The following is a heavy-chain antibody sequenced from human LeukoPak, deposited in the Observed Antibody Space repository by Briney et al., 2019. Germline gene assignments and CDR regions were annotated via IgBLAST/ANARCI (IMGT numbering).Heavy chain of an antibody. V-gene: IGHV3-21*01. Sequence: GGSLRLSCAASGFTFSSYSMNWVRQAPGKGLEWVSSISSSSSYIYYADSVKGRFTISRDNAKNSLYLQMNSLRAEDTAVYYCARGPNTAMVKYYFDYWGQGTLVTVSS. J-gene: IGHJ4*02. CDR2: ISSSSSYI. CDR1: GFTFSSYS. CDR3: ARGPNTAMVKYYFDY. D-gene: IGHD5-18*01.